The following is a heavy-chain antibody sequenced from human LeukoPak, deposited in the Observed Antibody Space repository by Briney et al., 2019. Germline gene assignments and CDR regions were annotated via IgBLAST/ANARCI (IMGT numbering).Heavy chain of an antibody. J-gene: IGHJ3*02. D-gene: IGHD2-2*02. CDR1: GYTFTSYG. CDR2: ISAYNGNT. Sequence: GASVKVSCKASGYTFTSYGISWVRQAPGQGLEWMGWISAYNGNTNYAQKLQGRVTMTTDTSTSTAYMELRSLSSDDAAVYYCARGGCSSSSCYISRAFDIWGQGTMVTVSS. CDR3: ARGGCSSSSCYISRAFDI. V-gene: IGHV1-18*01.